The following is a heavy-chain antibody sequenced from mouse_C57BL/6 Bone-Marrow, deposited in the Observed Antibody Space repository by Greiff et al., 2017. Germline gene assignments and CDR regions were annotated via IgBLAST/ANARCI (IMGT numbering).Heavy chain of an antibody. D-gene: IGHD1-1*01. V-gene: IGHV1-69*01. CDR2: IDPSDSYT. CDR1: GYTFTSYW. J-gene: IGHJ4*01. CDR3: ARTATVVAYYAMDY. Sequence: QVQLQQPGAELVMPGASVKLSCTASGYTFTSYWMHWVKQRPGQGLEWIGEIDPSDSYTYYNPKFQGQSTLTVDKSSITAYMQLRSLTAEDAAVDYYARTATVVAYYAMDYWGKGTSVTVSS.